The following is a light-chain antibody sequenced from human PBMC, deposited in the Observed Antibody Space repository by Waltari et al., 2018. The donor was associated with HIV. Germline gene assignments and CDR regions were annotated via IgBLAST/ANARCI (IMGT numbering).Light chain of an antibody. CDR3: QAWDSSSGV. CDR1: KLGDKY. J-gene: IGLJ1*01. CDR2: QDN. Sequence: SYEVTQPPSVSVSPGQTAIITCSGDKLGDKYACWYQQKPGQSPVLVIYQDNQRPSGIPERFAASNSGNTATLTISGTQAMDEADYYGQAWDSSSGVFGTGTKVTVL. V-gene: IGLV3-1*01.